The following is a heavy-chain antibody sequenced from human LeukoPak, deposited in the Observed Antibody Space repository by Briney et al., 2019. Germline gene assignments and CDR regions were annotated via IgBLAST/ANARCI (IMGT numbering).Heavy chain of an antibody. V-gene: IGHV4-39*01. J-gene: IGHJ4*02. CDR3: ARHDYGGNHVDY. CDR1: GGSISSSSYY. Sequence: SETLSLTCTVSGGSISSSSYYWGWIRQPPGRGLEWIGSIYYSGSTYHNPPLKSRVTISVDTSKNQFSLKLSSVTAADTAVYYCARHDYGGNHVDYWGQGTLVTVSS. CDR2: IYYSGST. D-gene: IGHD4-23*01.